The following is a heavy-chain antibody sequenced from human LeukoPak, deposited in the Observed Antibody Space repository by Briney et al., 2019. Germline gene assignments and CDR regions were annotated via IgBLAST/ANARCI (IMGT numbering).Heavy chain of an antibody. Sequence: SGGSLRLSCAASGFTFSSYEMNWVRQAPGKGLEWVSYISSSGSTIYYADSVKGRFTISRDNSKNTLYLQMNSLRAEDTAVYYCARAHLGGYDSSGYDYWGQGTLVTVSS. V-gene: IGHV3-48*03. CDR3: ARAHLGGYDSSGYDY. CDR1: GFTFSSYE. D-gene: IGHD3-22*01. CDR2: ISSSGSTI. J-gene: IGHJ4*02.